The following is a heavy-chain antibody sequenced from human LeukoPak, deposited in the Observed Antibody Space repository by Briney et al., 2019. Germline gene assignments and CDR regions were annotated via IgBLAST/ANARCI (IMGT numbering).Heavy chain of an antibody. J-gene: IGHJ6*03. CDR1: GFSFSLYT. CDR3: ASYYDYWSGYKPDYMDV. CDR2: ISSSGVTT. V-gene: IGHV3-48*04. D-gene: IGHD3-3*01. Sequence: AGGSLRLSCAAYGFSFSLYTMNWVRQAPGKGLEGVSFISSSGVTTVYAESVKGRFTISRDNTKKSLFLQMNSLSAEDTAVYYCASYYDYWSGYKPDYMDVWGKGTTVIVSS.